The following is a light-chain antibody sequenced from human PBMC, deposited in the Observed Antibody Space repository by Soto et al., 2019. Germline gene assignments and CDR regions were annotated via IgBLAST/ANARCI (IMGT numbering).Light chain of an antibody. CDR3: QQSYSTPRT. CDR1: QSISSY. CDR2: AAS. V-gene: IGKV1-39*01. J-gene: IGKJ1*01. Sequence: DIQMTQSPSSLSASVGDRVTITCRASQSISSYLNWYQQKPGKAPKLLIYAASSLQSGVPSRFRGSGSGTDFTLTISSLQPDDFATYYCQQSYSTPRTFGQGTKVDIK.